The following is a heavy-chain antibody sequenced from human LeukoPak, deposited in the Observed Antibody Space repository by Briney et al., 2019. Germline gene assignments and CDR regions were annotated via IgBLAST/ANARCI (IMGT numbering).Heavy chain of an antibody. CDR2: ISSSGSTI. Sequence: GGSLRLSCAASGFTFSSYGMSWVRQAPGKGLEWVSYISSSGSTIYYADSVKGRFTISRDNAKNSLYLQMNSLRAEDTAVYYCAELGITIIGGVWGKGTTVTISS. J-gene: IGHJ6*04. CDR3: AELGITIIGGV. V-gene: IGHV3-48*04. CDR1: GFTFSSYG. D-gene: IGHD3-10*02.